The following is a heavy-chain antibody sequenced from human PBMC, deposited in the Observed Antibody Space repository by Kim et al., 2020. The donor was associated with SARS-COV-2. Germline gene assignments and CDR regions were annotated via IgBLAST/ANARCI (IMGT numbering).Heavy chain of an antibody. J-gene: IGHJ4*02. D-gene: IGHD3-22*01. V-gene: IGHV3-9*01. CDR3: AKDRVETFYFDDSGFDH. Sequence: GGSLRLSFAASGFTFDDYAMHWVRQVPGKGPEWVAGISWDNDDIAYADSVKGRFTVSRDNAKNSLYLQMNSLRAEDTAFYYCAKDRVETFYFDDSGFDHWGQGTLVTVSS. CDR1: GFTFDDYA. CDR2: ISWDNDDI.